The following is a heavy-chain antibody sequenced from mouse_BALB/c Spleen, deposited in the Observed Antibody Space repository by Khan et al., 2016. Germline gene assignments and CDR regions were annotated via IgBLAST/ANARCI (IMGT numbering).Heavy chain of an antibody. CDR3: ARLKDI. V-gene: IGHV2-9*02. D-gene: IGHD1-3*01. CDR1: GFSLTSYG. Sequence: QVQLKQSGPGLVAPSQSLSITCTVSGFSLTSYGVHWVRQPPGKGLEWLGVIWAGGSTNYNSALISRLSITQDNSKSQVFLKMNNLQTDHTAMYYCARLKDIWGQGTTLTVST. CDR2: IWAGGST. J-gene: IGHJ2*01.